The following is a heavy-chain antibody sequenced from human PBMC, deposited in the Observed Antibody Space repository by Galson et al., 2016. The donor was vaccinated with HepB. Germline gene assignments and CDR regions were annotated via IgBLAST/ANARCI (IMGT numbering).Heavy chain of an antibody. D-gene: IGHD3-22*01. Sequence: SLRLSCAASGFTLTTYAMSWVRQAPGKGLEWVSALSGSGGSTYYADSVKGRFTISRDNSKNTLYLQMNSMGAKETAVYYCGKCSGYNYYDSSGPGRLEIWGQGTMVTGSS. CDR2: LSGSGGST. CDR3: GKCSGYNYYDSSGPGRLEI. V-gene: IGHV3-23*01. J-gene: IGHJ3*02. CDR1: GFTLTTYA.